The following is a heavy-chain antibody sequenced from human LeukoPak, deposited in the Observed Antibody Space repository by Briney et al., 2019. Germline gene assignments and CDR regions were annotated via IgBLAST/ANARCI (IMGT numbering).Heavy chain of an antibody. CDR2: IKQDGSEK. V-gene: IGHV3-7*01. CDR1: GLTFSSYW. CDR3: ARDLGYCSSTTCLPSYYFDY. D-gene: IGHD2-2*01. Sequence: GGSLRLSCAASGLTFSSYWMSWVRQAPGKGLEWVANIKQDGSEKYYVDSVKGRFTISRDNAKNSLYLQMNSLRAEDTAVYYCARDLGYCSSTTCLPSYYFDYWGQGTLVTVSS. J-gene: IGHJ4*02.